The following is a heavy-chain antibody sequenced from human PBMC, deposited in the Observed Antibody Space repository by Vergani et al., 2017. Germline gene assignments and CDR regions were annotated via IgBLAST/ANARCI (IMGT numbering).Heavy chain of an antibody. D-gene: IGHD3-9*01. CDR2: IIPIFGTV. CDR3: ARVEVIEAYKYDILTAYLSRSGAFDI. J-gene: IGHJ3*02. V-gene: IGHV1-69*13. CDR1: GGTFSSYA. Sequence: QVQLVQSGAEVKKPGSSVKVSCKASGGTFSSYAISWVRQAPGQGLEWMGRIIPIFGTVNYAQNFQGGVTITADESTSTAYMELSSLRSEDTAVYYCARVEVIEAYKYDILTAYLSRSGAFDIWGQGTMVTVSS.